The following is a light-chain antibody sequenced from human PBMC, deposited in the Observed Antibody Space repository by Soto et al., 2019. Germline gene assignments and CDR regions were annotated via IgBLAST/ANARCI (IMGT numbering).Light chain of an antibody. J-gene: IGKJ1*01. CDR1: QSVRSNF. CDR3: QRYDSFRT. CDR2: GAS. Sequence: EIVLTQSPGTLSLSPGEIATVCCRASQSVRSNFLAWYQQKPGQAPRLLIYGASNRATGIPDRFSGSGSGTVFTLTITRLEPEDFAMYYCQRYDSFRTLGQGTKVDIK. V-gene: IGKV3-20*01.